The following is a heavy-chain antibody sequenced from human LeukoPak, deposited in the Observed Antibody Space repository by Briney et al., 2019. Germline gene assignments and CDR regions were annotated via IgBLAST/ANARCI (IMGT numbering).Heavy chain of an antibody. CDR1: GFTFSAFA. J-gene: IGHJ4*02. CDR2: LSHDGSNE. V-gene: IGHV3-30*18. D-gene: IGHD3-22*01. CDR3: AKDQYYYASSGYYIFDY. Sequence: PGGSPGLSCEASGFTFSAFAMHWVRKAPAKGRGWWPELSHDGSNEHYIDSVKGRFTVSRDNSKNTLYLQMNSLRPEDTAVYSCAKDQYYYASSGYYIFDYWGQGTLVTVSS.